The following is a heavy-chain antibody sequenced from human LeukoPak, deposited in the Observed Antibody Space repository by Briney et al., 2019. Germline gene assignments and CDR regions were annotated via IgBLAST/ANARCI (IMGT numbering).Heavy chain of an antibody. CDR1: GFTVSSNY. Sequence: GGSLRLSCAASGFTVSSNYMSWVRQAPGKGLEWVSVIYSGGSTYYADSVKGRFTISRDNSKNTLYLQMNSLRAEDTAVYYCARTRGFRGPGFDYWGQGTLVTVSS. CDR3: ARTRGFRGPGFDY. V-gene: IGHV3-53*01. CDR2: IYSGGST. D-gene: IGHD3-10*01. J-gene: IGHJ4*02.